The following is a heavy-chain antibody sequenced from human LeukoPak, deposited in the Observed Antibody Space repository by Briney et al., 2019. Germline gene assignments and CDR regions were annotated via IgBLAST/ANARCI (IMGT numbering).Heavy chain of an antibody. J-gene: IGHJ4*02. D-gene: IGHD2-2*01. CDR2: IIPIFGTA. V-gene: IGHV1-69*13. CDR1: GGTFSSYA. Sequence: SVKVSCKASGGTFSSYAISWVRQAPGQGLEWMGGIIPIFGTANYAQKFQGRVTITADESTSTAYMELSSLRSEDTAVYYCAGGYCSSTSCYSSYFDYWGQGTLVTVSS. CDR3: AGGYCSSTSCYSSYFDY.